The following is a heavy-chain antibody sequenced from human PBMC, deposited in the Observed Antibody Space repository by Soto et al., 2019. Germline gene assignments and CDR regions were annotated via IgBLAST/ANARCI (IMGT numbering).Heavy chain of an antibody. Sequence: HPGGSLRLSCAASGFTFSSYGMHWVRQAPGKGLEWVAVIWYDGSNKYYADSVKGRFTISRDNSKNTLYLQMNSLRAEDTAVYYCARDSRVVPPYYYYYGMDVWGQGTTVTVSS. CDR2: IWYDGSNK. CDR1: GFTFSSYG. V-gene: IGHV3-33*01. D-gene: IGHD3-3*01. CDR3: ARDSRVVPPYYYYYGMDV. J-gene: IGHJ6*02.